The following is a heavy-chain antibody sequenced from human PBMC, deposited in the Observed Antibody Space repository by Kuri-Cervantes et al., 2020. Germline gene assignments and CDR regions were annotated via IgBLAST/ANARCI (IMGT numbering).Heavy chain of an antibody. CDR1: GYSFTSYW. D-gene: IGHD3-22*01. V-gene: IGHV5-51*01. J-gene: IGHJ5*02. CDR2: IYPGDSDT. Sequence: KVSCKGSGYSFTSYWIGWVRQMPGKGLEWMGIIYPGDSDTRYSPSFQGQVTISADKSIGTAYLQWSSLKASDTAMYYCARRAYYDSSGYKDWFDPWGQGTLVTVSS. CDR3: ARRAYYDSSGYKDWFDP.